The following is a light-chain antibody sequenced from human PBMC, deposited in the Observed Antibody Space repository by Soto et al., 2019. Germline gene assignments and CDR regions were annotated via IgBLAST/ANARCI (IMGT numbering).Light chain of an antibody. J-gene: IGKJ2*01. CDR2: AAS. CDR3: QQYYSDPT. V-gene: IGKV1-8*01. Sequence: AILMTQSPSSLSASTGDRVTITCRASQGISSYLAWYQQKPGKAPKLLIYAASTLQSGVPSRFSGSGSGTDFTLTISCLQSEDVATYYCQQYYSDPTFGQGTKLEIK. CDR1: QGISSY.